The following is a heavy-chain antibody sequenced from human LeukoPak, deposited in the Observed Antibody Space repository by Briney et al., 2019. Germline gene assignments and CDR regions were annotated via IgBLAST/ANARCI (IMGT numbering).Heavy chain of an antibody. V-gene: IGHV7-4-1*02. J-gene: IGHJ6*02. Sequence: ASVKVSCEASGYTFTSYAMNWVRQAPGQGLEWMGWINTNTGNPTYAQGFTGRFVFSLDTSVSTAYLQISSLKAEDTVVYYCARVGYQLLPYGMDVWGQGTTVTVSS. CDR2: INTNTGNP. D-gene: IGHD2-2*01. CDR3: ARVGYQLLPYGMDV. CDR1: GYTFTSYA.